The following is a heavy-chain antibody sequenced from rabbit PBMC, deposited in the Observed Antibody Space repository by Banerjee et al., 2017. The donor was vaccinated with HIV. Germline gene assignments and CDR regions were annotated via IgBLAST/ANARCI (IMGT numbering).Heavy chain of an antibody. D-gene: IGHD7-1*01. J-gene: IGHJ4*01. Sequence: QEQLEESGGDLVKPEGSLTLTCRVSGLDFSSYGVSWVRQAPGKGLEWIGYIDPVFGSTYYASWVNGRFTLSSHNAQNTLYLQLNSLTVADTATYFCARYSSTATYYEMWGPGTLVTDS. CDR2: IDPVFGST. CDR1: GLDFSSYG. V-gene: IGHV1S47*01. CDR3: ARYSSTATYYEM.